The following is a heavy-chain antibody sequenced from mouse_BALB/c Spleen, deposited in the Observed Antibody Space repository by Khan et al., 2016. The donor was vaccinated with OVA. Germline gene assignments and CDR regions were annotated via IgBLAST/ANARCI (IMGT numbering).Heavy chain of an antibody. CDR1: GYSITSDYA. CDR2: ISSTGST. J-gene: IGHJ4*01. V-gene: IGHV3-2*02. Sequence: EVQLQESGPGLVKPSQSLSLTCTVTGYSITSDYAWNWIRQFPGNNLEWMGYISSTGSTSYNPSLKSRISITRDTSKNQFFLHLNSVATEDTATYYCARALYYSDSYAMDYWGQGTSVTVSS. CDR3: ARALYYSDSYAMDY. D-gene: IGHD2-13*01.